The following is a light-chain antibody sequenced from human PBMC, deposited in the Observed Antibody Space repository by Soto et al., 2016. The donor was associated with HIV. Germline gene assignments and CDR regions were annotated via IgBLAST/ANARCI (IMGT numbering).Light chain of an antibody. J-gene: IGKJ2*01. V-gene: IGKV1-5*03. CDR1: QSVSVW. CDR2: KTP. CDR3: LQDYDRPYT. Sequence: DIQMTQFPSTLSASIGDRVTITCRASQSVSVWLAWYQQKPGKAPNLLIFKTPTLEIGVPSRFSASGSGTDFTLTISSLQPEDSASYFCLQDYDRPYTFGQGTKLEIK.